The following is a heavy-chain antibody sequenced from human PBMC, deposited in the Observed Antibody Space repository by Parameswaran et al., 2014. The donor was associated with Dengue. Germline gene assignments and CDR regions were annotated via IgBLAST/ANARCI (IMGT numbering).Heavy chain of an antibody. CDR1: AISSA. V-gene: IGHV4-59*01. Sequence: AISSARWIRQPPGKGLEWLGYFYYGGSSNYNPSLKSRVTMSIDTSKNQFSLKLSSVTATDTAVYYCPVGGGYGDYHYWGQGTLVTVSS. CDR3: PVGGGYGDYHY. J-gene: IGHJ4*02. CDR2: FYYGGSS. D-gene: IGHD4-17*01.